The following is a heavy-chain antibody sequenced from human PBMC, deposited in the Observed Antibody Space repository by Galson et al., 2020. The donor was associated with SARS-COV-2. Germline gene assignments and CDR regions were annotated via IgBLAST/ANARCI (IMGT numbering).Heavy chain of an antibody. V-gene: IGHV3-9*01. CDR3: AKLPSYYDSSGYDAFDI. D-gene: IGHD3-22*01. Sequence: SLKISCAASGFTFDDYAMHWVRQAPGKGLEWVSGISWNSGSIGYADSVKGRFTISRDNAKNSLYRQMNSLRAEDTALYYCAKLPSYYDSSGYDAFDIWGQGTMVTVSS. J-gene: IGHJ3*02. CDR1: GFTFDDYA. CDR2: ISWNSGSI.